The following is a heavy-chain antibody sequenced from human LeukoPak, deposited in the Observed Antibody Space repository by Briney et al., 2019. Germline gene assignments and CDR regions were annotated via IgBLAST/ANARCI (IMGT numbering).Heavy chain of an antibody. CDR2: IYSGGST. J-gene: IGHJ5*02. Sequence: GGSLRLSCAASGFTVSSNYMSWVRQAPGKGLEWVSVIYSGGSTYYADSVKGRFTISRDNSKNTLYLQMNSLRAEDTAVYYCARDRDSSGYYPNWFDPWGQGTLVTVSS. CDR3: ARDRDSSGYYPNWFDP. D-gene: IGHD3-22*01. CDR1: GFTVSSNY. V-gene: IGHV3-53*01.